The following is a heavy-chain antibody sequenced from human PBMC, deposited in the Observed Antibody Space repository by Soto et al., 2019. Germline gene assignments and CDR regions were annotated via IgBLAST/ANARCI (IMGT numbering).Heavy chain of an antibody. CDR3: ARVASSHVHTANLVDY. CDR1: GFTFSDHY. J-gene: IGHJ4*02. V-gene: IGHV3-72*01. D-gene: IGHD5-18*01. CDR2: ARNKANRYTT. Sequence: HPGGSLRLSCAASGFTFSDHYMDWVRQAPGKGLEWVGRARNKANRYTTEYAASVKGRFTISRDDSKNSLYLQMISLKAEDTAVYYCARVASSHVHTANLVDYWGQGTLVTVSS.